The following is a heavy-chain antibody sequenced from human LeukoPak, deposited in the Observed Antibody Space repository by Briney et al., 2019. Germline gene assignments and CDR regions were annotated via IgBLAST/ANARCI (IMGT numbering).Heavy chain of an antibody. J-gene: IGHJ5*02. V-gene: IGHV3-30*02. CDR1: GFTFRSYG. D-gene: IGHD1-26*01. CDR3: ARDPGGSQST. CDR2: IRNDESKK. Sequence: HPGGSLRLSCAASGFTFRSYGMHWVRQAPGKGLEWVAFIRNDESKKYYADSVNGRFTISRDNSKNTLYLQMNSLRAEDTAVYYCARDPGGSQSTWGQGTLVTVSS.